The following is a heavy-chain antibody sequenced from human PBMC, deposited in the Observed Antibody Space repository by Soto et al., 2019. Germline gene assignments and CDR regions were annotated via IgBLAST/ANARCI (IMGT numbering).Heavy chain of an antibody. J-gene: IGHJ5*02. D-gene: IGHD6-13*01. CDR3: ARDTGRASADL. Sequence: EVQLAESGGDLVQPGGSLRLSCVGSGFTFSYYEMNWVRQAPGKGLERVAFISHTDRLTHYPDSVNGRFTISRDNAKTSLYLEMTNLRVEDTAVYYCARDTGRASADLWGQGTLVSVSS. V-gene: IGHV3-48*03. CDR2: ISHTDRLT. CDR1: GFTFSYYE.